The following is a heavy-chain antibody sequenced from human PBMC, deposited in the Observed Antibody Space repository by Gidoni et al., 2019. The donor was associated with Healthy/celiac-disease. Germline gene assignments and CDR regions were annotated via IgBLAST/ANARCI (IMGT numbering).Heavy chain of an antibody. J-gene: IGHJ4*02. CDR1: GGSCRGYY. Sequence: QVQLQQGGAGLLKPSETLSLTCAVYGGSCRGYYWSLIRQPPGKGLEWIGEINHSGSTNYNPSLKSRVTISVDTSKNQFSLKLSSVTAADTAVYYCARLGYCSGGSCYAADYWGQGTLVTVSS. CDR2: INHSGST. D-gene: IGHD2-15*01. V-gene: IGHV4-34*01. CDR3: ARLGYCSGGSCYAADY.